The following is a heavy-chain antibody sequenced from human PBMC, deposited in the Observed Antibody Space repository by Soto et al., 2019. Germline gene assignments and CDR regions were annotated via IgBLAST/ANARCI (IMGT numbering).Heavy chain of an antibody. CDR2: IYPGDSDI. CDR3: ARQTRTIIRVNWFDS. CDR1: VYRFTSFW. V-gene: IGHV5-51*01. Sequence: ESLKISCKGSVYRFTSFWIGWARQKPGKGLEWMGIIYPGDSDIRYRPSFQGQVTISADKSINTAYLQWSSLKASDTAMYYCARQTRTIIRVNWFDSWGQGTLVTVSS. D-gene: IGHD3-10*01. J-gene: IGHJ5*01.